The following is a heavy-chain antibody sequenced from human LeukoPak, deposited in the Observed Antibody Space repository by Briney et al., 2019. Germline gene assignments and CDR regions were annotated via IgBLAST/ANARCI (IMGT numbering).Heavy chain of an antibody. Sequence: GASVKVYCKASGGTFSSYAISWVRQAPGQGLEWMGGIIPIFGTANYAQKFQGRVTITTDESTSTAYMELSSLRSEDTAVYYCARGNGRDFWSGYHTHYYYMDVWGKGTTVTVSS. CDR2: IIPIFGTA. V-gene: IGHV1-69*05. J-gene: IGHJ6*03. CDR3: ARGNGRDFWSGYHTHYYYMDV. CDR1: GGTFSSYA. D-gene: IGHD3-3*01.